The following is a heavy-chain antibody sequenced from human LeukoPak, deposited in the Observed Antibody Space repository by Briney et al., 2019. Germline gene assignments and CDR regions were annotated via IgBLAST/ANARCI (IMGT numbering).Heavy chain of an antibody. J-gene: IGHJ4*02. D-gene: IGHD1-26*01. V-gene: IGHV3-30*02. CDR2: IRYDGSNK. CDR3: ATRGWEILGFDS. CDR1: GFTFSSYG. Sequence: GGSLRLSCAASGFTFSSYGMHWVRQAPGKGLEWVAFIRYDGSNKYYADSVKGRFIISSDNSKNTLYLQMNSLRAEDTAVHNCATRGWEILGFDSWGPGAPVTASS.